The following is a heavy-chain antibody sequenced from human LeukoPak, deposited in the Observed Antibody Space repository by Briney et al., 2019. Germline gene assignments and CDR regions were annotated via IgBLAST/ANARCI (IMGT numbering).Heavy chain of an antibody. Sequence: GGSLRLSCAASGFTFSSYAMSWVRQAPGKGLEWVSAISGSGGSTYYADSVEGRFTIYRDNSKNTLYLQMNSLRAEDTAVYYCAKVGLGMVYYFDYWGQGTLVTVSS. CDR1: GFTFSSYA. CDR3: AKVGLGMVYYFDY. V-gene: IGHV3-23*01. J-gene: IGHJ4*02. CDR2: ISGSGGST. D-gene: IGHD2-8*01.